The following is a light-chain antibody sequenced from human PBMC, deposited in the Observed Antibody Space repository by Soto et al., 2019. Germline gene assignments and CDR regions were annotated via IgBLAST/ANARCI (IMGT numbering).Light chain of an antibody. Sequence: QSVLTQPPSASGTPGQRVTISCSGSSSNIGSHYVYWYQQLPGTAPKLLIYRNDQRPSGVPDRFSGSESGTSASLAISGLRSEDEADYYCVAWDDSLSGWVFGGGTKLTVL. V-gene: IGLV1-47*01. CDR1: SSNIGSHY. CDR2: RND. J-gene: IGLJ3*02. CDR3: VAWDDSLSGWV.